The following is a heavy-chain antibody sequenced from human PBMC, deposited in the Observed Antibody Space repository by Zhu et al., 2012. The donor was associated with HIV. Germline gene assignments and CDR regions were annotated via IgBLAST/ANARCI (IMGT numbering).Heavy chain of an antibody. D-gene: IGHD6-19*01. Sequence: QVQLQGSGPGLVKPSETLSLTCTVSGGSISSSSYYVGLDPPRPRGKGLEWIGSIYYRGSTYYNPSLKSRVTISVDTSKNQFSLKLSSVTAADTAVYYCDETRPVAGTRMSFDIVGQGXSGHRLF. CDR1: GGSISSSSYY. V-gene: IGHV4-39*01. CDR3: DETRPVAGTRMSFDI. CDR2: IYYRGST. J-gene: IGHJ3*02.